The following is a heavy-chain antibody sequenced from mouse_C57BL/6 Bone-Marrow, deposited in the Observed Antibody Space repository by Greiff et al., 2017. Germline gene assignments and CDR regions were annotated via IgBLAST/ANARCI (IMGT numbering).Heavy chain of an antibody. J-gene: IGHJ1*03. CDR2: IYPGDGDT. D-gene: IGHD2-4*01. Sequence: VKLVESGPELVKPGASVKISCKASGYAFSSSWMNWVKQRPGKGLEWIGRIYPGDGDTNYNGKFKGKATLTADKSSSTAYMQLSSLTSEDSAVYFCARGGDDCRYFDVWGTGTTVTVSS. CDR1: GYAFSSSW. V-gene: IGHV1-82*01. CDR3: ARGGDDCRYFDV.